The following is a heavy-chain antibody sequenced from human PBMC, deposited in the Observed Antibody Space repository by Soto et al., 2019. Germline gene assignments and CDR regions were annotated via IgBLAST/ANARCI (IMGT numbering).Heavy chain of an antibody. J-gene: IGHJ4*02. CDR3: ARHKREGWLQCSFDY. CDR1: GGSISSSSYY. CDR2: IYYSGST. D-gene: IGHD3-10*02. Sequence: QLQLQESGPGLVKPSETLSLTCTVSGGSISSSSYYWGWIRQAPGKGLEWIGSIYYSGSTYYNPSLKSRVTITVDTSKNQFSLKLSSVTAADTAVYYCARHKREGWLQCSFDYWGQGTLVTVSS. V-gene: IGHV4-39*01.